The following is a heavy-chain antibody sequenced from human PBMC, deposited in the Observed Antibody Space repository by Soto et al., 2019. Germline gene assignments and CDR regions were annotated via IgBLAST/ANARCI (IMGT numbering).Heavy chain of an antibody. V-gene: IGHV5-51*01. D-gene: IGHD2-15*01. CDR3: ARPPIYCSGGSCYSYYGMDV. Sequence: PGESLKISCKGSGYSFTSYWIGWVRQMPGKGLEWMGIIYPGDSDTRYSPSFQGQVTISADKSISTAYLQWSSLKASDTAMYYCARPPIYCSGGSCYSYYGMDVWGQGTTVTVSS. CDR1: GYSFTSYW. CDR2: IYPGDSDT. J-gene: IGHJ6*02.